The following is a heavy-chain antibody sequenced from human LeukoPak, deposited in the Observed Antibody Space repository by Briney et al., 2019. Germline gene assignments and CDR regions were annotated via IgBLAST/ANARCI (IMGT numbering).Heavy chain of an antibody. V-gene: IGHV4-31*03. CDR3: ATSTTVTTAFDY. Sequence: PSQTLSLTCTVSGGSISSGVYYWSWIRQHPGKGLEWIGYIYYSGSTYYNPSLKSRVTISVDTSKNQFSLKLSSVTAADTAVYYCATSTTVTTAFDYWGQGTLVTVSS. J-gene: IGHJ4*02. D-gene: IGHD4-17*01. CDR1: GGSISSGVYY. CDR2: IYYSGST.